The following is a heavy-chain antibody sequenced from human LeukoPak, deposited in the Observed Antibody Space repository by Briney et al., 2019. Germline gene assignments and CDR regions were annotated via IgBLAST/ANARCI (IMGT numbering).Heavy chain of an antibody. Sequence: ASVKVSCTASGGIFSSYAISWVRQAPGQGLEWMGGIIPIFGTANYAQKFQGRVTITADESTTTAYMELSSLRSEDTAVYYCARERQQLPGFDYWGQGTLVTVSS. CDR1: GGIFSSYA. CDR3: ARERQQLPGFDY. V-gene: IGHV1-69*13. D-gene: IGHD6-13*01. CDR2: IIPIFGTA. J-gene: IGHJ4*02.